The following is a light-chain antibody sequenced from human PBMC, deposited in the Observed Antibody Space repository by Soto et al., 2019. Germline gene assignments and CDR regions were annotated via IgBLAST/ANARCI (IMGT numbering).Light chain of an antibody. CDR1: SSDVGDYNY. CDR2: DVS. V-gene: IGLV2-11*01. Sequence: QSVLTQPRSVSGSPGQSVTISCTGTSSDVGDYNYVSWYQQHPGKAPKLMIYDVSKRPSGVPDRFSGSKSGNTASLTISGLQAEDEADYYCCSYVGSYTGVFGGGTKLTVL. CDR3: CSYVGSYTGV. J-gene: IGLJ2*01.